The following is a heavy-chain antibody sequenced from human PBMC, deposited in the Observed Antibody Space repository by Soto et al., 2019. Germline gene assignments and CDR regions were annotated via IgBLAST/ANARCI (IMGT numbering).Heavy chain of an antibody. CDR1: GYTFTSYD. CDR2: MNPNSGNT. CDR3: ARCLLVSGSYYYYYGMDV. V-gene: IGHV1-8*01. D-gene: IGHD1-26*01. J-gene: IGHJ6*02. Sequence: ASVKVSCKASGYTFTSYDINWVRQATGQGLEWMGWMNPNSGNTGYAQKFQGRVTMTRNTSISTAYMELSSLRSEDTAVYYCARCLLVSGSYYYYYGMDVWGQGTMVTVSS.